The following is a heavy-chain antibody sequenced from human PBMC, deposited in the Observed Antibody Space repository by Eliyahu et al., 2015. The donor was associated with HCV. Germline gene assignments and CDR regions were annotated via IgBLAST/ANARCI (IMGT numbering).Heavy chain of an antibody. D-gene: IGHD2-8*02. CDR1: GGSISSSENY. J-gene: IGHJ5*02. CDR2: VSXSGST. V-gene: IGHV4-39*01. Sequence: QLQLQGSGPRLVKPSETLSVSCSVSGGSISSSENYWGWIRQSPGKELEWLGTVSXSGSTFYNPSXKSRITISVDTSKNQFSLRLTSVTATDAAVYYCARHPGGFCTGGACSXAKNWFDPWGQGTQVTVSS. CDR3: ARHPGGFCTGGACSXAKNWFDP.